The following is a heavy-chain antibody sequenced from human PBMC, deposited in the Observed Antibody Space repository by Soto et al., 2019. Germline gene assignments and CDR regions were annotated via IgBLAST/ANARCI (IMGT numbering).Heavy chain of an antibody. Sequence: EVQVIESGGGLVQPGGSLRLSCATSGFTFGNFAMSWVRQAPGRGLEWVSGMSSASSTTYYGDSVKGRFTISRDTSKNTLYIQMNSLRAEDTAVYYCAKNKERELPRIIDYWGQGTLVTVSS. CDR3: AKNKERELPRIIDY. D-gene: IGHD1-7*01. J-gene: IGHJ4*02. CDR2: MSSASSTT. CDR1: GFTFGNFA. V-gene: IGHV3-23*01.